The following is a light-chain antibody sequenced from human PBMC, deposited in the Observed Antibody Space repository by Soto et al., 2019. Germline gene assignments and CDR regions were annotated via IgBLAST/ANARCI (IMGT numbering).Light chain of an antibody. Sequence: QSALTQPRSVSGSPGQSVTISCTGTSSDVGGYNYVSWYQQHPGKAPKLIIYDVSKRPSGVPDRFSGSKSGNTASLTISGLQAEAECDYDCCSYSGIYVFGTGTKLTVL. V-gene: IGLV2-11*01. CDR1: SSDVGGYNY. J-gene: IGLJ1*01. CDR3: CSYSGIYV. CDR2: DVS.